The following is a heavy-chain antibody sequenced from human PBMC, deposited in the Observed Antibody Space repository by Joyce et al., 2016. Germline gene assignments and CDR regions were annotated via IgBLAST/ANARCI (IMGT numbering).Heavy chain of an antibody. CDR3: AACRDGYNIRFDY. Sequence: QVQLVESGGGVVQPGRSLRLSCAASGFPFSSYAMHWVRQAPGKGLEWVAVISYDGSNKYYADSVKGRFTISRDNSKNTLYLQMNSLRAEDTAVYYCAACRDGYNIRFDYWGQGTLVTVSS. CDR1: GFPFSSYA. CDR2: ISYDGSNK. J-gene: IGHJ4*02. D-gene: IGHD5-24*01. V-gene: IGHV3-30*04.